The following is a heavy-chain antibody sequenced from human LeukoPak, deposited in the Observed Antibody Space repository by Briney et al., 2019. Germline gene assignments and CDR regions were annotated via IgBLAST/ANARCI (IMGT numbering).Heavy chain of an antibody. D-gene: IGHD2-2*01. J-gene: IGHJ5*02. Sequence: GGSLRLCCAASGFTFSSYGMHWVRQAAGKGLEWVAVIWYDGSNKYYADSVKGRFTISRDNSKNTLYLQMNSLRAEDTAVYYCAREAGSTPINWFDPWGQGTLVTVSS. CDR1: GFTFSSYG. CDR3: AREAGSTPINWFDP. V-gene: IGHV3-33*01. CDR2: IWYDGSNK.